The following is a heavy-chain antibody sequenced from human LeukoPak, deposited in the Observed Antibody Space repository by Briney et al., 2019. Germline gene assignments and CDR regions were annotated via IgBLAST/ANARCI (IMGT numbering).Heavy chain of an antibody. D-gene: IGHD6-13*01. CDR3: ARDVVAAAGAFDY. Sequence: GGSLRLSCAASGFTFSSYAMHWVRQAPGKGLEWVSSISSSSSYIYYADSVKGRFTISRDNAKNSLYLQMNSLRAEDTAVYYCARDVVAAAGAFDYWGQGTLVTVSS. J-gene: IGHJ4*02. V-gene: IGHV3-21*01. CDR1: GFTFSSYA. CDR2: ISSSSSYI.